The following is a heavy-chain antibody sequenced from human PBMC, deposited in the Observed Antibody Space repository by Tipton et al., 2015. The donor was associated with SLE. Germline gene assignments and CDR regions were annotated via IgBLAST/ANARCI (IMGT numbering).Heavy chain of an antibody. V-gene: IGHV3-23*01. Sequence: LRLSCAASGFTFSSYAMSWVRQAPGKGLEWVSAISGSGGSTYYADSVKGRFTISRDNSKNTLYLQMNSLRAEDTAVYYCAKYRDSSGYSIDYWGQGTLVTVSS. CDR2: ISGSGGST. J-gene: IGHJ4*02. D-gene: IGHD3-22*01. CDR1: GFTFSSYA. CDR3: AKYRDSSGYSIDY.